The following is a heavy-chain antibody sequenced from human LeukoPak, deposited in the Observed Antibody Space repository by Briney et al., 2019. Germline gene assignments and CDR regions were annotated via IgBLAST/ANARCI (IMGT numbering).Heavy chain of an antibody. J-gene: IGHJ6*03. V-gene: IGHV1-46*01. D-gene: IGHD4-17*01. CDR2: INPSGGST. CDR3: ARSYGDLNLYYYYHMDV. CDR1: GYTFTSYY. Sequence: GASVKVSCKASGYTFTSYYMHCVRQAPGQGLEWMGIINPSGGSTSYAQKFQGRVTMTRDTSTSTVYMELSSLRSEDTAVYYCARSYGDLNLYYYYHMDVWGKGTTVTISS.